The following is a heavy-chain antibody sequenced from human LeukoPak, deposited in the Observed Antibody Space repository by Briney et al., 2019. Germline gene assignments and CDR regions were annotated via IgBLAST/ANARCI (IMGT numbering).Heavy chain of an antibody. J-gene: IGHJ5*02. V-gene: IGHV4-39*01. Sequence: PSETLSLTCTVSGGSISSSSYYWGWIRQPPGKGLEWIGSIYYSGSTYYNPSLKSRVTISVDTSKNQFSLKLSSVTAADTAVYYCARPDYYGSGFDPWGQGTLVTVSS. CDR2: IYYSGST. CDR3: ARPDYYGSGFDP. CDR1: GGSISSSSYY. D-gene: IGHD3-10*01.